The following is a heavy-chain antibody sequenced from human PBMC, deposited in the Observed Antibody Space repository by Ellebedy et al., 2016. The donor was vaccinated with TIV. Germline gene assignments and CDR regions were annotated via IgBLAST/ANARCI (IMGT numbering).Heavy chain of an antibody. J-gene: IGHJ5*02. CDR3: ARSGLGNNWFGP. CDR1: GGSISSYY. V-gene: IGHV4-59*01. Sequence: MPGGSLRLSCTVSGGSISSYYWNWIRQPPGKGLEWIAYIYHGGSTDYNPALKSRVTISLDTSKNQLSLNLSSVNAADTAVYYCARSGLGNNWFGPWGQGTLVTVSS. CDR2: IYHGGST. D-gene: IGHD3-10*01.